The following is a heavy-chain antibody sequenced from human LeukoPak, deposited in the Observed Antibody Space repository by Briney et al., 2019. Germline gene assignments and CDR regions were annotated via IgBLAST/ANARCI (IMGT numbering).Heavy chain of an antibody. D-gene: IGHD1-26*01. CDR2: ISYSGST. Sequence: SETLSLTCTASGGSISSSTYYWGWIRQPPGKGLEWIGSISYSGSTYYNPSLKSRVTISVDTSKNQFSLKLTSVTAADTAMYYCAKSGGYGLIDYWGQGTLVTVSS. J-gene: IGHJ4*02. CDR3: AKSGGYGLIDY. CDR1: GGSISSSTYY. V-gene: IGHV4-39*01.